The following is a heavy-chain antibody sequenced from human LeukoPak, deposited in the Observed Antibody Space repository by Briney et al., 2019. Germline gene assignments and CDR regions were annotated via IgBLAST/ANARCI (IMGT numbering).Heavy chain of an antibody. Sequence: SETLSLTCAVYGGSFSGYYWSWIRQPPGKGLEWIGEINHSGSTNYNPSLKSRVTISVDTSKNQFSLKLSSVTAADTAAYYCARGRYYDFWSGYYLFDYWGQGTLVTVSS. J-gene: IGHJ4*02. CDR3: ARGRYYDFWSGYYLFDY. CDR2: INHSGST. CDR1: GGSFSGYY. D-gene: IGHD3-3*01. V-gene: IGHV4-34*01.